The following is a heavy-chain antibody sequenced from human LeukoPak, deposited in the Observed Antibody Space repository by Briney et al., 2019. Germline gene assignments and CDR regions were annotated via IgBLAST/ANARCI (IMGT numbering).Heavy chain of an antibody. CDR1: GFTFSSYA. D-gene: IGHD3-22*01. V-gene: IGHV3-23*01. CDR2: ISGSGGST. Sequence: GGSLRLSCAASGFTFSSYAMSWVRQAPGKGLEWVSAISGSGGSTYYADSVKGRFTISRDNSKNTLYLQMNNLRAEDTAVYYCAKDLDSSGYYYDYWGQGTLVTVSS. J-gene: IGHJ4*02. CDR3: AKDLDSSGYYYDY.